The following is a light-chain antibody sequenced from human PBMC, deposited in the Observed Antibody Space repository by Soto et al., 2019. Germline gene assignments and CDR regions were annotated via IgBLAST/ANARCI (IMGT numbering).Light chain of an antibody. CDR3: SSYTTTGTLV. CDR1: SSDVGGYNY. V-gene: IGLV2-14*01. J-gene: IGLJ1*01. Sequence: QSALTQPASVSGSPGQSITISCTGTSSDVGGYNYVSWYQHHPGKAPKLMIYEVSNRPSGVSNRFSGSKSGNTASLTISGLQAEDEADYYCSSYTTTGTLVFGNGTKVTVL. CDR2: EVS.